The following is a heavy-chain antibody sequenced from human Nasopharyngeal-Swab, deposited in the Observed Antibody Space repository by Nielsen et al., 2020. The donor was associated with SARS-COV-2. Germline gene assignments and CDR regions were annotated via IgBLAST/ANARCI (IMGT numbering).Heavy chain of an antibody. CDR2: ISSGSSYI. CDR1: GFTFSSYS. J-gene: IGHJ3*01. V-gene: IGHV3-21*04. Sequence: GESLKISCAASGFTFSSYSMNWVRQAPGKGLEWVSSISSGSSYIYYADSVKGRFTISRDNAKNSLYLQMNSLRAEDTALYYCVKDNLLRAFDLWGQGTMVTVSS. CDR3: VKDNLLRAFDL. D-gene: IGHD2-15*01.